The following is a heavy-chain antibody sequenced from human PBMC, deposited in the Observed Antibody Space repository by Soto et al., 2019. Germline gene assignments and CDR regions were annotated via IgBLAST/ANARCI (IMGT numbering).Heavy chain of an antibody. CDR1: AYTFTTYS. D-gene: IGHD3-16*01. Sequence: ASVKVSCKASAYTFTTYSVHWVRQAPGQSPEWMGWINTDSGQTKYAQKFQSRVIITRDTSATTVHMELSNLRAEYTALYYCARDSLNADYDYWGQGTLVTVSS. CDR2: INTDSGQT. V-gene: IGHV1-3*04. J-gene: IGHJ4*02. CDR3: ARDSLNADYDY.